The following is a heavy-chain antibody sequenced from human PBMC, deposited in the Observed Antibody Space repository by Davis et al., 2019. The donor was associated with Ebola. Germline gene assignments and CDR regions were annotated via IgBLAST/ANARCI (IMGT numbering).Heavy chain of an antibody. Sequence: MPSETLSLTCTVSGGSISSYYWSWIRQPPGKGLEWIGHIYYGGSTTYNPSLESRVTISVDTSENQFSLKLTSVTAADTAVYYCAREGFDIWGQGTMVTVSS. J-gene: IGHJ3*02. CDR2: IYYGGST. CDR3: AREGFDI. CDR1: GGSISSYY. V-gene: IGHV4-59*01.